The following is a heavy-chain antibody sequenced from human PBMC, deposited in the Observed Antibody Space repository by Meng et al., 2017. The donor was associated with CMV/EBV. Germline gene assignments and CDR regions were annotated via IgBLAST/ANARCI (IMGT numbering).Heavy chain of an antibody. J-gene: IGHJ3*02. V-gene: IGHV4-39*01. CDR2: IYYSGST. D-gene: IGHD6-6*01. Sequence: GSLRLSCTVSGGSISSSSYYWGWIRQPPGKGLEWIGSIYYSGSTYYNPSLKSRVTISVDTSKDQFSLKLSSVTAADTAVYYCARRPSIAARPWPFDIWGQGTMVTVSS. CDR1: GGSISSSSYY. CDR3: ARRPSIAARPWPFDI.